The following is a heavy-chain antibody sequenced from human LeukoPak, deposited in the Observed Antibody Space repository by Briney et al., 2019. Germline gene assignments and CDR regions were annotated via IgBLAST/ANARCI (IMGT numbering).Heavy chain of an antibody. Sequence: SETLSLTCTVSGGSISSYYWSWIRQPPGKGLEWIGYIYYSGSTNYNPSLKSRVTISVDTSKNQFSLKLSSVTAADTAVYYCARESPDYYDNQFDYWGQGILVTVSS. D-gene: IGHD3-22*01. J-gene: IGHJ4*02. CDR2: IYYSGST. CDR1: GGSISSYY. CDR3: ARESPDYYDNQFDY. V-gene: IGHV4-59*01.